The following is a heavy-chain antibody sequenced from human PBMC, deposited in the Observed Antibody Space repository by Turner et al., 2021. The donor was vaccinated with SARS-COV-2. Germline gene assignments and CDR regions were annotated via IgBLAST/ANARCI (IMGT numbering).Heavy chain of an antibody. Sequence: EVQLLESGGGLVQPGGSLRGSCAASGFTFSTYAMSWVRQAPGKGLEWVSAISGSGGSTYYADSVKGRFTISRDNSKNTLYLQMNSLRVDDTAVYYCAKDLGREYCSGGACYYWGQGTLVTVSS. CDR1: GFTFSTYA. V-gene: IGHV3-23*01. J-gene: IGHJ4*02. CDR3: AKDLGREYCSGGACYY. CDR2: ISGSGGST. D-gene: IGHD2-15*01.